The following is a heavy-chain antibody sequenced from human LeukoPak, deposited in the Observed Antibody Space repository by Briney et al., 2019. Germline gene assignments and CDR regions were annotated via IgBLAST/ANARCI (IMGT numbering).Heavy chain of an antibody. CDR1: GYTFTSYY. CDR3: ARDVGCSSTSCYVDAFDI. J-gene: IGHJ3*02. V-gene: IGHV1-46*01. CDR2: INPSSGST. Sequence: ASVTVSCKASGYTFTSYYMHWVRQAPGQGLEWMGIINPSSGSTSYAQKFQGRVTMTRDTSTSTVYMELSSLRSVDTAVYYCARDVGCSSTSCYVDAFDIWGQGTMVTVSS. D-gene: IGHD2-2*01.